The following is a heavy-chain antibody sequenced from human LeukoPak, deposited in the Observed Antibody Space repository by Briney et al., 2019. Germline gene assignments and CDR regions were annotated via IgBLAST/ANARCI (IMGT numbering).Heavy chain of an antibody. CDR3: ARALPYYYDSSGPFPGY. CDR1: GYPFTTYD. D-gene: IGHD3-22*01. CDR2: MNPSSGYT. J-gene: IGHJ4*02. Sequence: ASVRVSCKASGYPFTTYDINWVRKATGQGLEWMGWMNPSSGYTGYSQKFQGRVTMTRNTSISTAYMELSSLRSEDTAVYYCARALPYYYDSSGPFPGYWGQGTLVTVSS. V-gene: IGHV1-8*01.